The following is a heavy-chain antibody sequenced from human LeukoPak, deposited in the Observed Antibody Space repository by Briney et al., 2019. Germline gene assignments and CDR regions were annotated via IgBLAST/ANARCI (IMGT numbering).Heavy chain of an antibody. CDR1: GFTFSNYE. V-gene: IGHV4-38-2*01. J-gene: IGHJ6*03. Sequence: SGGSLRLSCAASGFTFSNYEMNWVRQPPEKGLEWIGSINYSGNTYYNPSLKSRVTLSVDTSKNQFSLKLSSVTAADTAVYYCARVYGSGSYYNGYYYYYMDVWGKGTTVTISS. CDR3: ARVYGSGSYYNGYYYYYMDV. D-gene: IGHD3-10*01. CDR2: INYSGNT.